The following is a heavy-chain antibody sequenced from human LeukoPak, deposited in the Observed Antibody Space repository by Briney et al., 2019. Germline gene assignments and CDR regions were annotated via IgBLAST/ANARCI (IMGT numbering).Heavy chain of an antibody. D-gene: IGHD3-16*02. CDR2: IYYSGST. V-gene: IGHV4-30-4*01. CDR1: GGSISSGDCY. J-gene: IGHJ4*02. CDR3: ARHNNYDYIWGSYRPTGGFDY. Sequence: SQTLSLTCTVSGGSISSGDCYWTWIRQPPGKGLEWIGNIYYSGSTYYNPSLKSRVIISVDTSKNQFSLKLSSVTAPDTALYYCARHNNYDYIWGSYRPTGGFDYWGQGTLVTVSS.